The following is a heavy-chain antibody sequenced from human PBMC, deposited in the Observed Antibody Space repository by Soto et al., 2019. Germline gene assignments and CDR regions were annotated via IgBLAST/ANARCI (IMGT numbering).Heavy chain of an antibody. CDR1: GGSISSYY. J-gene: IGHJ6*03. Sequence: QVQLQESGPGLVKPSETLSLTCTVSGGSISSYYWSWIRQPPGKGLEWIGYIYYSGSTNYNPSLKCRVTISVDTSKNQFSLKLSSVTAADTAVYYCARNPSAYYYGSGDPRNYYYYYMDVWGKGTTVTVSS. CDR2: IYYSGST. CDR3: ARNPSAYYYGSGDPRNYYYYYMDV. V-gene: IGHV4-59*08. D-gene: IGHD3-10*01.